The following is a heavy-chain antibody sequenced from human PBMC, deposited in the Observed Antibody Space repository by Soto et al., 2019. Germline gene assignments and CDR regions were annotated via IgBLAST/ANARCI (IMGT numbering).Heavy chain of an antibody. V-gene: IGHV4-39*01. D-gene: IGHD3-3*01. Sequence: SETLSLTCTVSGGSISSSSYYWGWIRQPPGKGLEWIGSIYYSGSTYYNPSLKSRVTISVDTSKNQFSLKLSSVTAADTAVYYCARLIQSDYDFWSGYWLYNWFDPWGQGTLVTVSS. CDR3: ARLIQSDYDFWSGYWLYNWFDP. CDR1: GGSISSSSYY. CDR2: IYYSGST. J-gene: IGHJ5*02.